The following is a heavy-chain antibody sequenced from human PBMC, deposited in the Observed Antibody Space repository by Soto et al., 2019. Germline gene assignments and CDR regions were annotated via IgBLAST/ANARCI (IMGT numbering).Heavy chain of an antibody. V-gene: IGHV3-30*18. CDR1: GFTFSSYA. Sequence: QVHLAESGGGVVQPGRSLRLSCAGSGFTFSSYAMHWVRQAPGKGLEWVAVISNDGSYKYYADSLKGRFIISRDNSKNTLYLQMNSLRAEDTAVYYCANDLYYYDRSLDDYWGQGTLVSVSS. D-gene: IGHD3-22*01. J-gene: IGHJ4*02. CDR2: ISNDGSYK. CDR3: ANDLYYYDRSLDDY.